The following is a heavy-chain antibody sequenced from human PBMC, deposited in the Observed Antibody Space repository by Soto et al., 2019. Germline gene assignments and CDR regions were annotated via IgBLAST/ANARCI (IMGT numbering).Heavy chain of an antibody. CDR3: ATESGATYGYFDY. Sequence: SETLSLTCTVSGGSVSSGYNYCSWILQSPGKGLEWIGYISGSGSTGYNPSLKNRLTMSVDRSKNQFTLSLTSVTAADTAVYFCATESGATYGYFDYWGQGTQVTVSS. CDR1: GGSVSSGYNY. D-gene: IGHD3-10*01. CDR2: ISGSGST. V-gene: IGHV4-30-4*01. J-gene: IGHJ4*02.